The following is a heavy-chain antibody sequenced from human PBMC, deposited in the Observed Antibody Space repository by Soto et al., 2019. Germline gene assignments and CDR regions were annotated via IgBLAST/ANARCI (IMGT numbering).Heavy chain of an antibody. V-gene: IGHV1-18*01. D-gene: IGHD2-2*01. J-gene: IGHJ5*02. CDR1: GYTFTSYG. Sequence: ASVKVSCKASGYTFTSYGISWVRQAPGQGLEWMGWISAYNGNTNYAQKLQGRVTMTTDTSTSTAYMELRSLRSDDTAVYYCARDMSVYCSSTCYFPGWFDPWGQGTLVAVSS. CDR2: ISAYNGNT. CDR3: ARDMSVYCSSTCYFPGWFDP.